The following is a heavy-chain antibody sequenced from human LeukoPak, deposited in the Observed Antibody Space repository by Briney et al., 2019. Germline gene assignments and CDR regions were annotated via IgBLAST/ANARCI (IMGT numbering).Heavy chain of an antibody. J-gene: IGHJ4*02. Sequence: EASVKVSCKASGYTFTDYYMHWVRQAPGQGLEWMGWINPNSGGTNYAQKFQGRVTMTRDTSISTAYMELSTLRSDDTAVYYCARDIGFRGVTLYYFNCWGQGTLVTVSS. V-gene: IGHV1-2*02. CDR2: INPNSGGT. CDR3: ARDIGFRGVTLYYFNC. D-gene: IGHD3-10*01. CDR1: GYTFTDYY.